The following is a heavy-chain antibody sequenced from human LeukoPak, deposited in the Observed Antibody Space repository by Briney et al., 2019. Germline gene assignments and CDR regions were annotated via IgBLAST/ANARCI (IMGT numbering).Heavy chain of an antibody. J-gene: IGHJ4*02. CDR1: GFTFSSYSMN. V-gene: IGHV4-39*01. D-gene: IGHD3-22*01. Sequence: AGGSLRLSCAASGFTFSSYSMNWVRQAPGKGLEWIGSIYYSGSTYYNPSLKSRVTISVDTSKNQFSLKLSSVTAADTAVYYCARHGTYYYDSSGYYPSGYYFDYWGQGTLVTVSS. CDR2: IYYSGST. CDR3: ARHGTYYYDSSGYYPSGYYFDY.